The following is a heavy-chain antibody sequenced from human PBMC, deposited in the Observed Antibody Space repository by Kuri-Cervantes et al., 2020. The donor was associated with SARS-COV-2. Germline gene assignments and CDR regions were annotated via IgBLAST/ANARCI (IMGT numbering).Heavy chain of an antibody. CDR3: ARGRITIFGVIKLAYFQH. D-gene: IGHD3-3*01. CDR1: GFTLSSYS. CDR2: ISSSGSTI. V-gene: IGHV3-48*04. Sequence: GESLKISCAASGFTLSSYSMNWVRQAPGKGLEWVSYISSSGSTIYYADSVKGRFPISRDNAKNSLYLQMNSLRAEDTAVYYCARGRITIFGVIKLAYFQHWGQGTLVTVSS. J-gene: IGHJ1*01.